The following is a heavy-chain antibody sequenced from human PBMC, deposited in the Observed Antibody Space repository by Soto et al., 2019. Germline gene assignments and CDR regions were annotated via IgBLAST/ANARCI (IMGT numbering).Heavy chain of an antibody. D-gene: IGHD6-19*01. V-gene: IGHV4-61*01. Sequence: SETLSLTCTVSGASVGRDTTYYWSWIRQPPGQGLEWIGYVYYRGATNYNPSLKSRVTISVDTSKNQFSLKVTSVLAADTAVYYCAKDMVAVPGPSDYWGQGSLVTVSS. CDR1: GASVGRDTTYY. CDR3: AKDMVAVPGPSDY. J-gene: IGHJ4*02. CDR2: VYYRGAT.